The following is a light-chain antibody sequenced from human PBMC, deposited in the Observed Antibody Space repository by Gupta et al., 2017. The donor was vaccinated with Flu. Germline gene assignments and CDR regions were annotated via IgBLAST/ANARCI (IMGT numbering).Light chain of an antibody. CDR1: QSVSSN. CDR3: QQYTNWPPGN. CDR2: GAS. V-gene: IGKV3-15*01. J-gene: IGKJ2*01. Sequence: EIVMTQSPATLSVSPGERATLSGRASQSVSSNLAWYQQKPGQAPRLLISGASTRATGIPARFSASGSGTEFTLTMSSRQSEDFAVYYCQQYTNWPPGNFGQGTKMEI.